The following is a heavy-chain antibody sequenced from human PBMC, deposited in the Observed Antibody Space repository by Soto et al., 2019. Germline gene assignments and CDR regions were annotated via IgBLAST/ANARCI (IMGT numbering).Heavy chain of an antibody. D-gene: IGHD2-2*01. CDR1: GGSFSGYY. Sequence: PSETLSLTCAVYGGSFSGYYWSWIRQPPGKGLEWIGEINHSGSTNYNPSLKSRVTISVDTSKNQFSLKLSSVTAADTAVYYCARGGEIVVVPAAAYYYYGMDVWGQGTTVTVSS. V-gene: IGHV4-34*01. CDR3: ARGGEIVVVPAAAYYYYGMDV. J-gene: IGHJ6*02. CDR2: INHSGST.